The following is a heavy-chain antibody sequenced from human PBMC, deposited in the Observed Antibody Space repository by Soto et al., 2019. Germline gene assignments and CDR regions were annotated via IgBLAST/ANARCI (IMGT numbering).Heavy chain of an antibody. D-gene: IGHD3-16*01. CDR1: GYSFIDHY. CDR3: ARDPRSWNYVGVWDY. V-gene: IGHV1-46*01. J-gene: IGHJ4*02. CDR2: INPDGGST. Sequence: QVQLVQSGAEVKKPGASMKISCKASGYSFIDHYIHWVRQAPGQGLEWMGVINPDGGSTSYAQRFQGRVTVTADTSTSTVYLDLSSVTLDDTAFYYCARDPRSWNYVGVWDYWCQGTLVTVST.